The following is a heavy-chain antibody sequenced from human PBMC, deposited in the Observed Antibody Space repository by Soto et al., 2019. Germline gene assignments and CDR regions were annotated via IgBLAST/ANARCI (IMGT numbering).Heavy chain of an antibody. CDR1: GAPSGGYA. Sequence: QVQLVQSGAEVKKPGSSWKFSCKPSGAPSGGYAISWVRQAPGQGLEGMGGIIPISGTANYAQKFQGRVTITADESTSTAYMELSSLRSEDTAVYYCARSQGSSTSLEIYYYYYYGMDVWGQGTTVTVSS. CDR2: IIPISGTA. V-gene: IGHV1-69*01. J-gene: IGHJ6*02. D-gene: IGHD2-2*01. CDR3: ARSQGSSTSLEIYYYYYYGMDV.